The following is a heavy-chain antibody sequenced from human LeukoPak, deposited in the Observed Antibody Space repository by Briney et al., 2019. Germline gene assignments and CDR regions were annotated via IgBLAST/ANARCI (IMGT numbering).Heavy chain of an antibody. D-gene: IGHD6-13*01. J-gene: IGHJ4*01. Sequence: GGSLRLSCAASGFTFSSYAMSWVRQAPGKGLEWVSGISGSGGSAYYADSVKGRFTISRDNTKNSLSLQLNGLRAEDTAVYYCARDGTAAGLYFNLWGQGTLVTVSS. CDR2: ISGSGGSA. CDR3: ARDGTAAGLYFNL. V-gene: IGHV3-23*01. CDR1: GFTFSSYA.